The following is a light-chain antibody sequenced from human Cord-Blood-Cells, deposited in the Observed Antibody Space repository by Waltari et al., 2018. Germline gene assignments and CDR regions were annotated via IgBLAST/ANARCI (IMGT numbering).Light chain of an antibody. V-gene: IGKV1-39*01. CDR1: QSISSY. J-gene: IGKJ3*01. Sequence: IQITQSPSSLPASVGDNVTITCRASQSISSYLNWYQQKPGKAPKLLIYAASSLQSGVPSRFSGSGSGTDFTLTISSLQPEDFATYYCQQSYSTPFTFGPGTKVDIK. CDR2: AAS. CDR3: QQSYSTPFT.